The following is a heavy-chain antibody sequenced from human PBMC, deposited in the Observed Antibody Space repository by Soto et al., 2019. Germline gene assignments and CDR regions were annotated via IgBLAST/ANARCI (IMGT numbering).Heavy chain of an antibody. CDR2: ISYDGTNK. D-gene: IGHD3-10*01. Sequence: QVQLVESGGGVVQPGRSLRLSCAASGFPFTSYGMHWVGEGPGKGLEWLAVISYDGTNKFYADSVKGRFTISRDNSKNTLYLQMNSLRAEDTALCYCVGGKFYFDYRGQGTLVIVSS. J-gene: IGHJ4*02. V-gene: IGHV3-30*03. CDR1: GFPFTSYG. CDR3: VGGKFYFDY.